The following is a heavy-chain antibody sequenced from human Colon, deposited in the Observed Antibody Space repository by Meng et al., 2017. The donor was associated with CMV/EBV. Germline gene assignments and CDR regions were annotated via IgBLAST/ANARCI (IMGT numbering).Heavy chain of an antibody. CDR1: GFSFSASA. D-gene: IGHD6-13*01. J-gene: IGHJ4*02. Sequence: GGSLRLSCVASGFSFSASAIHWVRQAPGKGLEWVGRIRSKTGGYATASAGAVEGRFTFSRDDSENTAYLEMNNLRTEDTGTYYCTRHSLGIDYWGQGTLVTVSS. V-gene: IGHV3-73*01. CDR2: IRSKTGGYAT. CDR3: TRHSLGIDY.